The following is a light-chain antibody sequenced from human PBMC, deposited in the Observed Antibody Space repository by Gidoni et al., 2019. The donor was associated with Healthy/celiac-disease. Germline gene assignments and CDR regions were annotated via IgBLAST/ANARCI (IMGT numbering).Light chain of an antibody. CDR1: QSLGTV. Sequence: EIVLTQSPATRSLSPGERATLSCRASQSLGTVLVWYQHKPGQAPRLLIYGASTRSTGVPARFSGAGSGTDFTLTLASLEPADFAIYYCQPRGRWPLTFGGGTRVEI. CDR2: GAS. CDR3: QPRGRWPLT. J-gene: IGKJ4*01. V-gene: IGKV3-11*01.